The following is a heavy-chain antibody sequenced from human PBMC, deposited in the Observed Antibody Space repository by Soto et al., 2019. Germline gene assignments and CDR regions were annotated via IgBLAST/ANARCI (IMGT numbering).Heavy chain of an antibody. CDR3: ARGVVDTAMVFDY. J-gene: IGHJ4*02. Sequence: QVQLVQSGAEVKKPGASVKVSCKASGYTFTSYAMHWVRQAPGQRLEWMGWINAGNGNTKYSQKFQGRVTITRDTSASTAYMELSSVRSEDTAVYYCARGVVDTAMVFDYWGQGTLVTVSS. CDR2: INAGNGNT. D-gene: IGHD5-18*01. CDR1: GYTFTSYA. V-gene: IGHV1-3*01.